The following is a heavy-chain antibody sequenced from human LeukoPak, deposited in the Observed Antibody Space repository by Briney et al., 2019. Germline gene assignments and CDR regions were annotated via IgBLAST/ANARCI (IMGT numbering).Heavy chain of an antibody. CDR1: GYTFASYG. CDR2: ISAYNGNT. V-gene: IGHV1-18*01. J-gene: IGHJ4*02. Sequence: ASVKVSCKASGYTFASYGITWVRQAPGQGLEWMGWISAYNGNTNYAQELQGRVTMTTDTSTSTAYMELRSLRSDDTAMYYCATLAAVAGSDYWGQGTLVTVSS. D-gene: IGHD6-19*01. CDR3: ATLAAVAGSDY.